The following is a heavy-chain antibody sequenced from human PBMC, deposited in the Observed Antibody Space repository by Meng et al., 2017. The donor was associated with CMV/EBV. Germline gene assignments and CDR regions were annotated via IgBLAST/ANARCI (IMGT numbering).Heavy chain of an antibody. CDR1: GGSISSGDYY. V-gene: IGHV4-30-4*08. CDR3: ARVGRTSCYDY. Sequence: QWQPQGAGPGLVKPSQTLSLPCTVSGGSISSGDYYWSWIRQPPGKGLEWIGYIYYSGSTYYNPSLKSRVTISVDTSKNQFSLKLSSVTTADTAVYYCARVGRTSCYDYWGQGTLVTVSS. CDR2: IYYSGST. D-gene: IGHD2-2*01. J-gene: IGHJ4*02.